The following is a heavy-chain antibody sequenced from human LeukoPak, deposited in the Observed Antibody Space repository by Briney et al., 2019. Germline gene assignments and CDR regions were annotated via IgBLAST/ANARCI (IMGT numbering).Heavy chain of an antibody. J-gene: IGHJ6*04. CDR1: GLTFSSFA. V-gene: IGHV3-23*01. Sequence: HPGGSLRLSCATSGLTFSSFAMSWVRQAPGKGLEWVSAISGSGGSTYFADSVKGRFTISRDNAKNSLYLQMNSLRAEDTAVYYCAELGITMIGGVWGKGTTVTISS. D-gene: IGHD3-10*02. CDR3: AELGITMIGGV. CDR2: ISGSGGST.